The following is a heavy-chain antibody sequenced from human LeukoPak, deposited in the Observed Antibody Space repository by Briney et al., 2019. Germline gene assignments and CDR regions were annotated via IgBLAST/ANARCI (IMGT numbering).Heavy chain of an antibody. J-gene: IGHJ4*02. CDR1: GFTFSDYY. CDR3: ARDIVVVPAAIDYFDY. Sequence: PGGSLRLSCAASGFTFSDYYMSWIRQAPGKGLEWVSYISSSGSTIYYADSVKGRFTISRDNAKNSLYLQMNSLRAEDTAVYYCARDIVVVPAAIDYFDYWGQGTLVTVSS. CDR2: ISSSGSTI. D-gene: IGHD2-2*01. V-gene: IGHV3-11*04.